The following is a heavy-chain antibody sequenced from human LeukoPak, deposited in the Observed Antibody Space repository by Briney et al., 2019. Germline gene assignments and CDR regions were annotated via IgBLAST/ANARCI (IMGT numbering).Heavy chain of an antibody. D-gene: IGHD4/OR15-4a*01. CDR1: GFTFDDYA. J-gene: IGHJ3*02. CDR3: AKSAGPDAFDI. CDR2: ISWNSGSI. Sequence: GGSLRLSCAASGFTFDDYAMHWVRQAPGKGLEWVSGISWNSGSIGYADPVKGRFTISRDNAKNSLYLQMNSLRAEDMALYYCAKSAGPDAFDIWGQGTMVTVSS. V-gene: IGHV3-9*03.